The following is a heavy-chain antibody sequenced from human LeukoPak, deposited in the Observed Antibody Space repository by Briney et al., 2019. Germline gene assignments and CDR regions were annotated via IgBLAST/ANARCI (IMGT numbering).Heavy chain of an antibody. CDR1: GYSISSGYY. V-gene: IGHV4-38-2*02. D-gene: IGHD6-13*01. Sequence: PSETLSLTCTVSGYSISSGYYWGWIRQPPGKGLEWIGSIYHSGSTYYNPSLKSRVIISVDTSKNQFSLRLSSVTAADTAVYYCAIRSHSSSPPLDYWGQGTLVTVSS. CDR3: AIRSHSSSPPLDY. J-gene: IGHJ4*02. CDR2: IYHSGST.